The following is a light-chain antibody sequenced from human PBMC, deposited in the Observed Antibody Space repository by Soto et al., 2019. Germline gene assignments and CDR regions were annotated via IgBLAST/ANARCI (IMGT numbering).Light chain of an antibody. J-gene: IGKJ5*01. CDR3: QQSYSTPIT. CDR2: AAS. CDR1: QSISFC. Sequence: DIQMTQSPSSLSASVGDRVTITCRASQSISFCLNWYQQKPGNAPKVLIYAASNLQTGVPSRFSGSGSGTDFTLTINSLQPEDFATYSCQQSYSTPITFGQGTRLEI. V-gene: IGKV1-39*01.